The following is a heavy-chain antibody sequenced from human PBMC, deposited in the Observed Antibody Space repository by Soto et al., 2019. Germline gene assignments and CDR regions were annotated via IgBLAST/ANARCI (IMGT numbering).Heavy chain of an antibody. J-gene: IGHJ4*02. D-gene: IGHD4-17*01. CDR2: INTSGGGT. Sequence: QGQLGQSGADVKEPGSSVKVSCKASGSTFTSSYFHWVRQAPGEGLEWMGRINTSGGGTTYPQKLQGRVIMTTDTPTSTVYMQLSSMRYEDKAVYYCASYHDYGDYFADRGQGTLVTVSS. CDR3: ASYHDYGDYFAD. V-gene: IGHV1-46*01. CDR1: GSTFTSSY.